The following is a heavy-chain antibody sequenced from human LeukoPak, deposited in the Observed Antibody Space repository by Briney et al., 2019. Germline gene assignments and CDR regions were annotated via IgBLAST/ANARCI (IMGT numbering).Heavy chain of an antibody. J-gene: IGHJ4*02. CDR2: IKQDGSEK. CDR3: ARDTGEVPAAIDY. V-gene: IGHV3-7*01. Sequence: GSLRLSCAASGFTFSSYWMSWVRQAPGKGLEWVANIKQDGSEKYYVDSVKGRFTISRDNAKNSLYLQMNSLRAEDTAVYYCARDTGEVPAAIDYWGQGTLVTVSS. D-gene: IGHD2-2*01. CDR1: GFTFSSYW.